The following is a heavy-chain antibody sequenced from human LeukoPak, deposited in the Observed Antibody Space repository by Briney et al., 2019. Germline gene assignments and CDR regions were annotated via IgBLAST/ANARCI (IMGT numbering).Heavy chain of an antibody. D-gene: IGHD5-18*01. CDR2: IYPGDSDT. V-gene: IGHV5-51*01. CDR3: ARHGLDTARGYYYGMDV. Sequence: GESLKISCTGSGYSFTSYWIGWVRQMPGKGLEWMGIIYPGDSDTRYSTSSQGQVTISADKSISTAYLQWSSLKASDTAMYYCARHGLDTARGYYYGMDVWGQGTTVTVSS. CDR1: GYSFTSYW. J-gene: IGHJ6*02.